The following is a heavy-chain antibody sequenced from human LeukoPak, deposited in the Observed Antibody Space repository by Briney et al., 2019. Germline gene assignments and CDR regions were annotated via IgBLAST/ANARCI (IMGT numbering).Heavy chain of an antibody. CDR1: GFTFSSYA. J-gene: IGHJ5*02. CDR3: AKEGGITIFGVVIKPLNWFDP. Sequence: GGSLRLSCAASGFTFSSYALSWVRQAPGKGLEWVSATSGSGGSTYYADSVKGRITISRDNSKNTLYLQMNSLRAEDTAVYYCAKEGGITIFGVVIKPLNWFDPWGQGTLVTVSS. CDR2: TSGSGGST. D-gene: IGHD3-3*01. V-gene: IGHV3-23*01.